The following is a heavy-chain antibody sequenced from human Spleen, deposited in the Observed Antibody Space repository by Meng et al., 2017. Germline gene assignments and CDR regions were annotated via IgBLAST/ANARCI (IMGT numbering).Heavy chain of an antibody. CDR3: ARDRESYYDSSGYFAYYFDY. CDR2: ISAYSGNT. V-gene: IGHV1-18*01. CDR1: GYTFTSYG. Sequence: QFQLVQSGSGVKKPGASVKVSCKASGYTFTSYGISWVRQAPGQGLEWMGWISAYSGNTNYAQKLQGRVTMTTDTSTSTAYMELRSLRSDDTAVYYCARDRESYYDSSGYFAYYFDYWGQGTLVTVSS. D-gene: IGHD3-22*01. J-gene: IGHJ4*02.